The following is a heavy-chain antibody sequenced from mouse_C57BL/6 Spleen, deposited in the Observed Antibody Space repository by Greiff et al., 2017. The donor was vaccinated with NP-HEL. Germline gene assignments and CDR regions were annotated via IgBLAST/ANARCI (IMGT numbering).Heavy chain of an antibody. CDR3: ARRVTAYYFDY. V-gene: IGHV1-80*01. CDR1: GYAFSSYW. D-gene: IGHD1-2*01. Sequence: QVQLQQSGAELVKPGASVKISCKASGYAFSSYWMNWVKQRPGKGLEWIGQIYPGDGDTNYNGKFKGKATLTADKSSSTAYMQLSSLTSEDSAVYFCARRVTAYYFDYWGQGTTLTVSS. CDR2: IYPGDGDT. J-gene: IGHJ2*01.